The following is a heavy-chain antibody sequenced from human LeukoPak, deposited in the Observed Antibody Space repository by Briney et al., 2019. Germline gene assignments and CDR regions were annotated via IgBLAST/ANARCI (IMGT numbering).Heavy chain of an antibody. J-gene: IGHJ4*02. CDR1: GGSFSGYY. Sequence: PSETLSLTCAVYGGSFSGYYWSWIRQPSGKGLEWIGEINHSGSTNYNPSLKSRVTISVDTSKNQFSPKLSSVTAADTAVYYCANLDYWGQGTLVTVSS. CDR2: INHSGST. V-gene: IGHV4-34*01. CDR3: ANLDY.